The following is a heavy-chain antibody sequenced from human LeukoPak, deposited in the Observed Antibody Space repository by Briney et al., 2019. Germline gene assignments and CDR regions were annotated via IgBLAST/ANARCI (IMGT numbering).Heavy chain of an antibody. V-gene: IGHV3-30*03. CDR3: ARDRAWNYFDY. D-gene: IGHD3-3*01. CDR2: ISNDGSRK. CDR1: GFTFSRHG. Sequence: GRSLRLSCASSGFTFSRHGMHWVRQAPAKGLEWVAIISNDGSRKYYAHSVEGRFAISRDNSKNTLYLQMDSLRAEDTAVYYCARDRAWNYFDYWGQGTLVTVSS. J-gene: IGHJ4*02.